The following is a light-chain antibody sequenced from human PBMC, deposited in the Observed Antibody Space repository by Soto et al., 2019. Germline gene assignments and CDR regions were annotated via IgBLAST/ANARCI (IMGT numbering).Light chain of an antibody. CDR2: EGS. Sequence: QSALTQPASVSGSPGQSITISCTGTSSDVGSYNLVSWYQHHPGKAPKLMIYEGSKRPSGVSNRFSGSKSGNTASLTISGLQSEDDADYYCCSYAGSSTFDFGGGTKLTVL. CDR1: SSDVGSYNL. CDR3: CSYAGSSTFD. J-gene: IGLJ2*01. V-gene: IGLV2-23*03.